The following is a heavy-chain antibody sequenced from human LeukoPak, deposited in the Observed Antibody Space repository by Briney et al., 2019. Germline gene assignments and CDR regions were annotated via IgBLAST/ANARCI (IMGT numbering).Heavy chain of an antibody. D-gene: IGHD6-19*01. J-gene: IGHJ4*02. CDR3: AKDYSYSSGWYTFANFDY. CDR1: GFTFSDYY. V-gene: IGHV3-11*01. Sequence: PGGSLRLSCAASGFTFSDYYMSWIRQAPGKGLEWVSYISSSGSTIYYADSVKGRFTISRDNAKNSLYLQMNSLRAEDTAVYYCAKDYSYSSGWYTFANFDYWGQGTLVTVSS. CDR2: ISSSGSTI.